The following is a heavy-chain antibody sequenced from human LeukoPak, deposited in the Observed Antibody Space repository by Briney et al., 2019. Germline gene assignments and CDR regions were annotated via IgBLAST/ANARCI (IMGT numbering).Heavy chain of an antibody. CDR2: IRSKAYDETT. J-gene: IGHJ3*02. CDR1: RFTFGDYA. Sequence: PGRSLRLSCVGSRFTFGDYAFSWVRQAPGKGLEWIGVIRSKAYDETTDYAASVKGRFTISRNDSKNIVYLEMNNLKSDDTALYYCARQANTNRWLPIWGQGTTVTVSS. D-gene: IGHD5-24*01. CDR3: ARQANTNRWLPI. V-gene: IGHV3-49*04.